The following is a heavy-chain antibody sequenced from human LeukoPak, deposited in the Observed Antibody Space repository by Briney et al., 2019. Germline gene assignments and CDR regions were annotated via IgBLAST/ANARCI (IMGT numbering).Heavy chain of an antibody. CDR2: INQDGSVK. CDR3: ARDSYYETTKYYYAYFDY. J-gene: IGHJ4*02. D-gene: IGHD2/OR15-2a*01. V-gene: IGHV3-7*01. Sequence: PGGSLRLSCAASGFSFSNYWMKWVRQAPEKGLEWVANINQDGSVKVYVDSVKGRFIISRDNAKNSLYLQMDSLRAEDTAVYYCARDSYYETTKYYYAYFDYWGQGTLVTVSS. CDR1: GFSFSNYW.